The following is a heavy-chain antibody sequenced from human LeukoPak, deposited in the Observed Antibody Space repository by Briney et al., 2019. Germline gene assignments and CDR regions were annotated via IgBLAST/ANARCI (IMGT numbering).Heavy chain of an antibody. CDR3: AGHRPDSSGFMDFDY. CDR2: ISYTGST. D-gene: IGHD3-22*01. V-gene: IGHV4-31*03. J-gene: IGHJ4*02. CDR1: GASISSGGYS. Sequence: SETLSLTCTVSGASISSGGYSWSWIRQHPGKGLEWIGYISYTGSTHYNPSLKSRVTMSVDTSKNQLSLKLTAITAADSAVFYCAGHRPDSSGFMDFDYWGQGTLVTVSS.